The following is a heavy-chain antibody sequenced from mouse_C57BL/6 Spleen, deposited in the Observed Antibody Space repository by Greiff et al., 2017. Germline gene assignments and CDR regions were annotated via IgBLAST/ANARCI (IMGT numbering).Heavy chain of an antibody. CDR1: GYTFTSYW. Sequence: VQLQQPGAELVMPGASVKLSCKASGYTFTSYWMHWVKQRPGQGLEWIGEIDPSDSYTNYNQKFKGKSTLTVDKSSSTAYMQLSSLTSEDSAVYYCARRDYYGSKGDWYFDVWGTGTTVTVSS. J-gene: IGHJ1*03. CDR3: ARRDYYGSKGDWYFDV. CDR2: IDPSDSYT. D-gene: IGHD1-1*01. V-gene: IGHV1-69*01.